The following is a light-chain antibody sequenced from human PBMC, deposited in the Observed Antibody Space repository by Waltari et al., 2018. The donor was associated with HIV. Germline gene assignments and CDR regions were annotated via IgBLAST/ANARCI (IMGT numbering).Light chain of an antibody. CDR1: QDIRNY. CDR3: QQLNEYPWT. J-gene: IGKJ1*01. Sequence: DIKLTQSPSFLSASVGDRVTITCRASQDIRNYLAWYQQKLGKAPKLLIYAASSLQSGVPSRFSGSGSGTKFTLTINSLQPEDFATYHCQQLNEYPWTFGQGTQVEIK. V-gene: IGKV1-9*01. CDR2: AAS.